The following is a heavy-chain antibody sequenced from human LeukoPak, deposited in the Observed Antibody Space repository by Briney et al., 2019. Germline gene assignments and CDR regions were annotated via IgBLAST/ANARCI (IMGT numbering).Heavy chain of an antibody. D-gene: IGHD5-18*01. CDR3: ARDGRLRNGYDNFYI. V-gene: IGHV1-2*02. J-gene: IGHJ4*02. Sequence: GASVKVSCKASGYTFSGFYINWVRRAPGQGLEWMGWINPKNGDTHYAQDFLGRVTMTRDTSISTAYMELSRLTSDDTAVYYCARDGRLRNGYDNFYIWGQGTLVTVSS. CDR2: INPKNGDT. CDR1: GYTFSGFY.